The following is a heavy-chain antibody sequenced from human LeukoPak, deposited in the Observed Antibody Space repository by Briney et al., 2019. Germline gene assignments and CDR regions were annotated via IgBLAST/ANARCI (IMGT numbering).Heavy chain of an antibody. V-gene: IGHV4-31*03. CDR2: IYYSGST. CDR3: ARTKRITMVRGVTDAVDI. Sequence: ASETLSLTCTVSGGSISSGGYYWSWIRQHPGKGLEWIGYIYYSGSTYYNPSLKSRVTISVDTSKNQFSLKLSSVTAADTAVYYCARTKRITMVRGVTDAVDIWGQGTMVTVSS. CDR1: GGSISSGGYY. J-gene: IGHJ3*02. D-gene: IGHD3-10*01.